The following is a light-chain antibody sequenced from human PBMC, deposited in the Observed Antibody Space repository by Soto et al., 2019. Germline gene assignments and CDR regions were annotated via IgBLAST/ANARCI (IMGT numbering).Light chain of an antibody. Sequence: QSVLTQPASVSGSPGQSLTISCTGTSSDVGGYNYVSWYQQHPGKAPKLMIYEVSNRPSGVSNRFSGSKSGNTASLTISGLQAEDEADYYCSSYTSSSTLDVFGTGTKV. CDR1: SSDVGGYNY. V-gene: IGLV2-14*01. CDR3: SSYTSSSTLDV. J-gene: IGLJ1*01. CDR2: EVS.